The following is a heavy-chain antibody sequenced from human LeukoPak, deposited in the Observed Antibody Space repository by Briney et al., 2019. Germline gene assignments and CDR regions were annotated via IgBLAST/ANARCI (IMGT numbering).Heavy chain of an antibody. CDR2: IYYTGGT. Sequence: TSETLSLTCSVSGGSITSSSYYWAWIRQSPEKGLEWIGSIYYTGGTFYNPSLMSRVTMSVDTSENQFSLKLSSVTAADTAVYYCARGTYVWGSSPGYYYGMDVWGQGTTVTVSS. J-gene: IGHJ6*02. D-gene: IGHD3-16*01. CDR3: ARGTYVWGSSPGYYYGMDV. V-gene: IGHV4-39*01. CDR1: GGSITSSSYY.